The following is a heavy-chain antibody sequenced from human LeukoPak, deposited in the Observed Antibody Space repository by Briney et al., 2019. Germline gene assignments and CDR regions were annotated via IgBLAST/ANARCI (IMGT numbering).Heavy chain of an antibody. Sequence: GGSLRLSCAASGFTFSSYAMSWVRQAPGKGLEWVAVISYDGSNKYYADSVKGRFTISRDNSKNTLYLQMNSLRAEDTAVYYCARGRYCSSTSCYSFGGYYFDYWGQGTLVTVSS. CDR3: ARGRYCSSTSCYSFGGYYFDY. V-gene: IGHV3-30-3*01. J-gene: IGHJ4*02. CDR1: GFTFSSYA. D-gene: IGHD2-2*02. CDR2: ISYDGSNK.